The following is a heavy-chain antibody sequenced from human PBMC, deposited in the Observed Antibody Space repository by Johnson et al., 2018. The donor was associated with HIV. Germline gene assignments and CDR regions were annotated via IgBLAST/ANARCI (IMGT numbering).Heavy chain of an antibody. V-gene: IGHV3-7*01. CDR1: GFTFSSYW. J-gene: IGHJ3*02. CDR2: IKQDGSEK. CDR3: AKTEDRGYRMETGAFDI. Sequence: MLLVESGGGVVQPGRSLRLSCAASGFTFSSYWMSWVRQAPGKGLEWVANIKQDGSEKYYVDSVKGRFTISRDNAKNSLDRQRNSLRAEDTAVYYCAKTEDRGYRMETGAFDIWGQGTMVTVSS. D-gene: IGHD5-18*01.